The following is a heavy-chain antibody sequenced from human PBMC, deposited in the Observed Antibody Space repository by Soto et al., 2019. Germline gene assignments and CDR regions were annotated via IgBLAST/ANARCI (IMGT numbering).Heavy chain of an antibody. D-gene: IGHD3-9*01. V-gene: IGHV1-18*01. CDR1: GYTFINFG. CDR3: VSDCFAYFVPPASDY. CDR2: ITTFNGKT. Sequence: ASVKVSCKTSGYTFINFGISWVRQAPGQGLEWMGWITTFNGKTNYAQKYQGRLTITADSSTSTVYMELRSLVSDDSAVSYCVSDCFAYFVPPASDYWGQGTLFTVS. J-gene: IGHJ4*02.